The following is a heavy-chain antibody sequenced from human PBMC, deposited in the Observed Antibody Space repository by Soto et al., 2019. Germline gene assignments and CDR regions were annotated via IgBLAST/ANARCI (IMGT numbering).Heavy chain of an antibody. CDR3: AKDFILELRYFDWSPGGVAFDI. Sequence: PGGSLRLSCAASGFTFSSYAMSWVRQAPGKGLEWVSAISGSGGSTYYADSVKGRFTISRDNSKNTLYLQMNSLRAEDTAVYYCAKDFILELRYFDWSPGGVAFDIWGQGTMVTVSS. CDR1: GFTFSSYA. V-gene: IGHV3-23*01. CDR2: ISGSGGST. D-gene: IGHD3-9*01. J-gene: IGHJ3*02.